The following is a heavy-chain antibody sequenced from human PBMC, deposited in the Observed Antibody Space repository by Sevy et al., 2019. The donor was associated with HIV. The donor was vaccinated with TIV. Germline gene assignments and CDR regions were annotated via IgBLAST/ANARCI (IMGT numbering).Heavy chain of an antibody. J-gene: IGHJ6*02. CDR1: GFTFSSYA. V-gene: IGHV3-23*01. Sequence: GGSLRLSCAASGFTFSSYAMSWVRQAPGKGLEWVSAISGSGGSTYYADSVKGRFTISRDNSKNTLYLQMNSLRAEDTDVYNCAKGGGGYCSSTSCYNYYYYGMDVWGQGTTVTVSS. CDR2: ISGSGGST. CDR3: AKGGGGYCSSTSCYNYYYYGMDV. D-gene: IGHD2-2*02.